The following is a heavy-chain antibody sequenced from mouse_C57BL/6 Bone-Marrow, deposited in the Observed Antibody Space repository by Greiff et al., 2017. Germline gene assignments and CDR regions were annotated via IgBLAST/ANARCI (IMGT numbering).Heavy chain of an antibody. D-gene: IGHD4-1*01. V-gene: IGHV5-4*01. J-gene: IGHJ3*01. CDR2: ISDGGSYT. CDR3: ARGVGRGFAY. CDR1: GFTFSSYA. Sequence: EVQGVESGGGLVKPGGSLKLSCAASGFTFSSYAMSWVRQTPEKRLEWVATISDGGSYTYYPDNVKGRFTISRDNAKNNLYLQMSHLKSEDTAMYYCARGVGRGFAYWGQGTLVTVSA.